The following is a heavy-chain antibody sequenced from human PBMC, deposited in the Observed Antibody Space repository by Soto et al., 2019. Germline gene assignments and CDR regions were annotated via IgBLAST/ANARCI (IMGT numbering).Heavy chain of an antibody. D-gene: IGHD3-16*01. Sequence: QITLKESGPTLVKPTQTLTLTCTFSGFSLTTRGVGVGWIRQPPGKALECLALIYWDDDKRYSPSLQSRLSITKDPSKTHVVLTMPNVDPVDTATYYCAHIPNYYQYDWFDPWGQGTLVSVSS. J-gene: IGHJ5*02. CDR1: GFSLTTRGVG. V-gene: IGHV2-5*02. CDR2: IYWDDDK. CDR3: AHIPNYYQYDWFDP.